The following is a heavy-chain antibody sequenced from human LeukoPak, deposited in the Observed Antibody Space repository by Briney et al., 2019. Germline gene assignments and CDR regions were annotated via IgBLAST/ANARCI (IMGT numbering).Heavy chain of an antibody. V-gene: IGHV1-69*01. CDR1: GGPFSSYA. J-gene: IGHJ4*02. CDR3: ASRVAVAGNVDY. CDR2: IIPIFGTA. Sequence: SVKVSCKASGGPFSSYAISWVRQAPGQGLEWMGGIIPIFGTANYAQKFQGRVTITADESTSTAYMELSSLRSEDTAVYYCASRVAVAGNVDYWGQGTLVTVSS. D-gene: IGHD6-19*01.